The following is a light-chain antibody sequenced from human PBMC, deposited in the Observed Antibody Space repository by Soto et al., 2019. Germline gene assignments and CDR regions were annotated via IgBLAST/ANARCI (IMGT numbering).Light chain of an antibody. V-gene: IGKV4-1*01. J-gene: IGKJ4*01. Sequence: DIVMTQSPDSLAVSLGERATINCKSSQSVLYSSNNKNYLAWYQQKPGQPPKLLIYWASTRESGVPDRFSGSGSGTDFPLTSSSLQAEDVAVYYCQQYYSTPLTFGGGTKVEIK. CDR1: QSVLYSSNNKNY. CDR3: QQYYSTPLT. CDR2: WAS.